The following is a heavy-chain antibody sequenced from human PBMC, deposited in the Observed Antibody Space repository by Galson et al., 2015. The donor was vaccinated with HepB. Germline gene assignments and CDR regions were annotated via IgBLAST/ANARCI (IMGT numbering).Heavy chain of an antibody. CDR3: ARKATVTEHYQWFDP. V-gene: IGHV4-59*08. CDR1: GDSINNYY. J-gene: IGHJ5*02. D-gene: IGHD4-17*01. CDR2: IYYTGGP. Sequence: ETLSLTCSVSGDSINNYYWSWLRQPPGKGLEWIGSIYYTGGPYYNPSFMGRVTISVDRSRNQFSLRLISVTAADTAVYHCARKATVTEHYQWFDPWGQGTLVTVSS.